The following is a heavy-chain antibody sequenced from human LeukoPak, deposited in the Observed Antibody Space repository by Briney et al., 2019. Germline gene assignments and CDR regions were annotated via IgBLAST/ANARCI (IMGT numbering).Heavy chain of an antibody. J-gene: IGHJ4*02. CDR1: GGSISSSSYY. D-gene: IGHD3-16*01. CDR2: IYSSGDT. Sequence: SETLSLTCTVSGGSISSSSYYWGWIRQPPGKGLEWIGGIYSSGDTYYNPSLRSRVTISVDTSKNQFSLKPRSVTSADTAVYFCARRRSYGEEFDYWGQGTLVTVSS. CDR3: ARRRSYGEEFDY. V-gene: IGHV4-39*01.